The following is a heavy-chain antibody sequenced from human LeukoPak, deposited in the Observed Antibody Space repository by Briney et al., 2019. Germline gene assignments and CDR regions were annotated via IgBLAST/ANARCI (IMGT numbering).Heavy chain of an antibody. V-gene: IGHV3-30*18. D-gene: IGHD3-9*01. CDR1: GFTFSSYG. Sequence: GGSLRLSCAASGFTFSSYGMHWVRQAPGKGLEWVAVISYDGSNKYYADSVKGRFTIPRDNSKNTLYLQMNSLRAEDTAVYYCAKEGEDILTGDNWFDPWGQGTLVTVSS. J-gene: IGHJ5*02. CDR2: ISYDGSNK. CDR3: AKEGEDILTGDNWFDP.